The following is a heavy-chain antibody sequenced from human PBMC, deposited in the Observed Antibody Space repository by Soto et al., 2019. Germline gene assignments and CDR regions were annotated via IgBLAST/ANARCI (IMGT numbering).Heavy chain of an antibody. V-gene: IGHV1-69*06. J-gene: IGHJ4*02. CDR1: GGSFTSYG. CDR2: TIPIFGTP. D-gene: IGHD3-16*01. Sequence: SVKFSCKVSGGSFTSYGFSWVRQAPGQGLEWMGGTIPIFGTPNYAQRFQDRVPIIADKSTSTVYMEFNSLTYEDTAVYYCEAHSGSYVLDYWGRGTLVTVSS. CDR3: EAHSGSYVLDY.